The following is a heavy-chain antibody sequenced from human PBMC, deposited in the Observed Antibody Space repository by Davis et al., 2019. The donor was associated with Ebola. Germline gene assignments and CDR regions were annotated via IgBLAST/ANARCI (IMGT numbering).Heavy chain of an antibody. J-gene: IGHJ4*02. CDR2: MNPNSGNT. CDR3: ARTMATRELPVDYFDY. Sequence: ASVKVSCKASGYTFTSYDINWVRQATGQGLEWMGWMNPNSGNTGYAQKFQGRVTMTRNTSISTAYMELSSLRSEDTAVYYCARTMATRELPVDYFDYWGQGTLVTVSS. D-gene: IGHD1-26*01. V-gene: IGHV1-8*01. CDR1: GYTFTSYD.